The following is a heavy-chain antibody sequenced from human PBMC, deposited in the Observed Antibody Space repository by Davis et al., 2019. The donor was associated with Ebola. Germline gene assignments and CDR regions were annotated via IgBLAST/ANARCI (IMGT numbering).Heavy chain of an antibody. D-gene: IGHD1-26*01. Sequence: PSETLSLTCTVSGGSISSHYWSWIRQSAEKGLEWIGRIHPSGLTHYNPSLESRVTMSVDTSKNQFSLKLTSVTAADTAVYFCARDPLRVVLLPRGNYMDVWGKGTTVTVSS. V-gene: IGHV4-4*07. CDR1: GGSISSHY. CDR3: ARDPLRVVLLPRGNYMDV. J-gene: IGHJ6*03. CDR2: IHPSGLT.